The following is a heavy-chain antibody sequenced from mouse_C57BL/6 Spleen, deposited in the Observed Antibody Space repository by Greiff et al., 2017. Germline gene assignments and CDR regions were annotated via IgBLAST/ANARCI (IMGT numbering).Heavy chain of an antibody. CDR3: ARFLRHWYFDV. CDR2: IYPGDGDT. CDR1: GYAFSSYW. V-gene: IGHV1-80*01. J-gene: IGHJ1*03. Sequence: QVQLQQSGAELVKPGASVKISCKASGYAFSSYWMNWVKQRPGKGLEWIGQIYPGDGDTNYNGKFKGKDTLTADKSSSTAYMQLSSLTSEDSAVYFCARFLRHWYFDVWGTGTTVTVSS.